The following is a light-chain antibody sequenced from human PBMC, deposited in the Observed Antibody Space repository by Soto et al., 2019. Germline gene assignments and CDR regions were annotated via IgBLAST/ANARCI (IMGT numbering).Light chain of an antibody. CDR2: DVS. V-gene: IGLV2-11*01. J-gene: IGLJ1*01. Sequence: QSALTQPRSASGSPGQSVTISCTGTSSDVGGYNYVSWYQQHPGKAPKLMIYDVSKRPSGVPDRFSGSKSGNTASLTISGLQAEDEADYYCCSYAGSNTNVFGTGTKLTVL. CDR1: SSDVGGYNY. CDR3: CSYAGSNTNV.